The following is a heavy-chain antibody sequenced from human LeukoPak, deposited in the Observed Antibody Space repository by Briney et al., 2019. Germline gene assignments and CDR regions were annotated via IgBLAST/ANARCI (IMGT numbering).Heavy chain of an antibody. V-gene: IGHV4-61*02. CDR1: GGSISSGSYY. J-gene: IGHJ2*01. CDR2: VFTTGST. CDR3: ARAEHDYDDGRYFDL. D-gene: IGHD4-17*01. Sequence: PSQTLSLTCTVSGGSISSGSYYWSWIRQTAGKGLEWIGIVFTTGSTNYNRSLKSRSSISVDKSKNQLLLKLNSVTAADTAVYYCARAEHDYDDGRYFDLWGRGTLVTVSS.